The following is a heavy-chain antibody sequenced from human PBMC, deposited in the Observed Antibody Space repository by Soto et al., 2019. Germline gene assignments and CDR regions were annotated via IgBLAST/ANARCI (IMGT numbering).Heavy chain of an antibody. Sequence: QVQLVQSGAEVKKPGSSVKVSCKASGGTFSSYTISWVRQAPGQGLEWMGRIIPILGIANYAQKFQGRVXNTADKSTRTXXMXVXXLRSADRAVYYCAREGIVVVPAAMASKVNDWPFDYWGQGTQGTV. CDR1: GGTFSSYT. D-gene: IGHD2-2*01. J-gene: IGHJ4*02. V-gene: IGHV1-69*08. CDR3: AREGIVVVPAAMASKVNDWPFDY. CDR2: IIPILGIA.